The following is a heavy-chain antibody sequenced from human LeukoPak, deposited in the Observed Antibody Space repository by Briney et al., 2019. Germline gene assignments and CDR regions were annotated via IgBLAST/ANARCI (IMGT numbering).Heavy chain of an antibody. J-gene: IGHJ1*01. D-gene: IGHD6-19*01. Sequence: SETLSLTCTVSGGSISSYYWSWIRQPPGKGLEWIGYIYYSGSTNYNSSLKSRVTISVDTSKNQFSLKLSSVTAADTAVYYCARDVEGSGWSNFQHWGQGTLVTVSS. CDR2: IYYSGST. CDR3: ARDVEGSGWSNFQH. V-gene: IGHV4-59*01. CDR1: GGSISSYY.